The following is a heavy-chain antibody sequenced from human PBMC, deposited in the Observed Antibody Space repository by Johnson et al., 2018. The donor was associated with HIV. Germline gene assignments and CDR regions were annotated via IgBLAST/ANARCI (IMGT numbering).Heavy chain of an antibody. CDR1: GFTFSSHA. CDR2: IGTAGDT. J-gene: IGHJ3*02. D-gene: IGHD3-22*01. Sequence: VQLVESGGGLVKPGGSLRLSCAASGFTFSSHAMHWVRQATGKGLEWVSGIGTAGDTYYPGSVKGRFTISRENAKNSLYLQMNSLRAEDTAVYYCARGVGLVDGMIVDAFDIWGQGAMVTVSS. V-gene: IGHV3-13*01. CDR3: ARGVGLVDGMIVDAFDI.